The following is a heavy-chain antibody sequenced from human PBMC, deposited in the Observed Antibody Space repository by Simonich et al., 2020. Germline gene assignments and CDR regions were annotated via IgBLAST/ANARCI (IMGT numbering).Heavy chain of an antibody. CDR3: ARVSGGTAMVTSTFDI. CDR1: GYTFTGSY. V-gene: IGHV1-2*02. J-gene: IGHJ3*02. CDR2: INPNSGGK. D-gene: IGHD5-18*01. Sequence: QVQLVQSGAEVQKPGASVKGSCKASGYTFTGSYKHWVRQAPGQGVEWIVWINPNSGGKNYAPKCQGRVTMTRDTSISTAYMELRRLRSDDTAVYYCARVSGGTAMVTSTFDIWGQGTMVTVSS.